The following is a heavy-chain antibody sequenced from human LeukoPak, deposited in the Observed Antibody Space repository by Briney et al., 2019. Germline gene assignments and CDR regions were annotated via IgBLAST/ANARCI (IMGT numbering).Heavy chain of an antibody. CDR2: ISSSSSYI. D-gene: IGHD5-18*01. CDR3: ARSGGKAMVYFDY. J-gene: IGHJ4*02. Sequence: GGSLRLSCAASGFTFSSYSMNWVRQAPGKGLEWVSSISSSSSYIYYADSVKGRFTISRDNAKNSLYLQMNSLRAEDTAVYYCARSGGKAMVYFDYWGQGTLVTVSS. CDR1: GFTFSSYS. V-gene: IGHV3-21*01.